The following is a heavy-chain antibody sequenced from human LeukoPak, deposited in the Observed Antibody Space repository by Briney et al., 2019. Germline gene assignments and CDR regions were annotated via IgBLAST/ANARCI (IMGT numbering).Heavy chain of an antibody. CDR2: ISAYNGNT. CDR1: GYTFTSYG. Sequence: GASVKVSCKASGYTFTSYGISWVRQAPGQGLEWMGWISAYNGNTNYAQKLQGRVTMTTDTSTSTAYMELRSLRSDDTAVYYCARSPSIVVGGNHYYYGMDVWGQGTTVTVSS. V-gene: IGHV1-18*01. D-gene: IGHD2-15*01. CDR3: ARSPSIVVGGNHYYYGMDV. J-gene: IGHJ6*02.